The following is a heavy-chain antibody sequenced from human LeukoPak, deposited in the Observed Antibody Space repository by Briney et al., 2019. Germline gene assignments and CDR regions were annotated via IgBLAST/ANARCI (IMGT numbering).Heavy chain of an antibody. CDR2: IYYSGST. CDR1: GGSINSNSYY. J-gene: IGHJ4*02. Sequence: SENLSLTSTVSGGSINSNSYYWGWIRQPPGKGREWIANIYYSGSTSYNPPLRSRVTISVDTSKNQFSLRLTSVTAADTAVYYCARADNLFDSSGYYWTVWGQGNLVTVSS. CDR3: ARADNLFDSSGYYWTV. V-gene: IGHV4-39*07. D-gene: IGHD3-22*01.